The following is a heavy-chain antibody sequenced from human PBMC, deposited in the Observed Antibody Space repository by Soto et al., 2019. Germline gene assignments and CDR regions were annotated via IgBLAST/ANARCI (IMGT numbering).Heavy chain of an antibody. J-gene: IGHJ4*02. CDR2: ISGSGGST. V-gene: IGHV3-23*01. D-gene: IGHD6-13*01. CDR3: AKDRLITIAAAGILDY. CDR1: GFTFSSYA. Sequence: EVQLLESGGGLVQPGGSLRLSCAASGFTFSSYAMSWVREAPGKGLEWVSAISGSGGSTYYADSVKGRFTISRDNSKNTLNLQMNSLRAEDTAVYYCAKDRLITIAAAGILDYWGQGTLVTVSS.